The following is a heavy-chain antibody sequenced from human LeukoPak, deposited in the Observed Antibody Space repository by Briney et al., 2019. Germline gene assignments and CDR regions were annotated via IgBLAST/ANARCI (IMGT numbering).Heavy chain of an antibody. Sequence: QPGGSLRLSCEASGFTFSSYEMNWVRQAPGKGLEWVSYISSSGSTIYYADSVKGRFTISRDNAKNSLYLQMNSLRAEDTAVYYCARAQSAGLDVWGKGTTVTVSS. CDR3: ARAQSAGLDV. V-gene: IGHV3-48*03. J-gene: IGHJ6*04. D-gene: IGHD1-14*01. CDR2: ISSSGSTI. CDR1: GFTFSSYE.